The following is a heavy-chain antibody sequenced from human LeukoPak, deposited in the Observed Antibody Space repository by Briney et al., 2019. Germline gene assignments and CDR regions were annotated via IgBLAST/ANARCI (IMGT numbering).Heavy chain of an antibody. CDR2: IIPIFGTA. V-gene: IGHV1-69*13. Sequence: SVKVSCKASGGTFSSYAISWVRQAPGQGLEWMGGIIPIFGTANYAQKFQGRVTITADESTSTAYMELSSLRSEDTAVYYCAGEGEMATNNYFDYWGQGTLVTVSS. D-gene: IGHD5-24*01. J-gene: IGHJ4*02. CDR3: AGEGEMATNNYFDY. CDR1: GGTFSSYA.